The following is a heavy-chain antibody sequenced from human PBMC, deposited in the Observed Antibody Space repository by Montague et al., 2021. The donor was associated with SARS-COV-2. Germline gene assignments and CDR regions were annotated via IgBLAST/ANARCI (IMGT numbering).Heavy chain of an antibody. J-gene: IGHJ4*02. V-gene: IGHV4-34*01. D-gene: IGHD2-15*01. CDR3: ARGLGGGSGSHFDY. Sequence: SETLSLTCAVYGGSFSGDYCSWIRQPPGKGLEWIGECNHSGSTNYNPYLKSRVTVSVDTSKKQFSLKLSSVTAAETAVYYCARGLGGGSGSHFDYWGQGTLVTVSS. CDR1: GGSFSGDY. CDR2: CNHSGST.